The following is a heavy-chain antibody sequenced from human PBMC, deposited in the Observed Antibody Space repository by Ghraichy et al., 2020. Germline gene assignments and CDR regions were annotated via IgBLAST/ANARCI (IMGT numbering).Heavy chain of an antibody. CDR1: GDSVTSNFYY. V-gene: IGHV4-39*01. D-gene: IGHD2-15*01. Sequence: SETLSLTCTVSGDSVTSNFYYWGWIRQPPGKGLEWIGSHYYSGGTYHNPSLKSRFTISVDTSKNQFSLNLNSVTAADTAVYYCASLPHYCSGGPCSNSWCQGTLVTVSS. J-gene: IGHJ4*02. CDR2: HYYSGGT. CDR3: ASLPHYCSGGPCSNS.